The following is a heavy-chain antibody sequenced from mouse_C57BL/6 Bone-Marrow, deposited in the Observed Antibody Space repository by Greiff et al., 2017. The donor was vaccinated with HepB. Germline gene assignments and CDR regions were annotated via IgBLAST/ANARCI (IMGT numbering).Heavy chain of an antibody. V-gene: IGHV14-4*01. Sequence: EVQLQESGAELVRPGASVKLSCTASGFNIKDDYMHWVKQRPEQGLEWIGWIDPENGDTEYASKFQGKATITADTSSNTAYLQLSSLTSEDTAVYYCTTGDYLFDYWGQGTTLTVSS. J-gene: IGHJ2*01. CDR2: IDPENGDT. D-gene: IGHD5-5*01. CDR1: GFNIKDDY. CDR3: TTGDYLFDY.